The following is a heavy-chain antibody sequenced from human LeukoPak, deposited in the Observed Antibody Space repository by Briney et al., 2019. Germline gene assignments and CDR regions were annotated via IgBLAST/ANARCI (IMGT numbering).Heavy chain of an antibody. CDR1: GGSISSSSYY. D-gene: IGHD3-3*01. J-gene: IGHJ4*02. CDR3: ARLYYDFWGGPFDY. Sequence: SETLSLTCTVSGGSISSSSYYWGWIRQPPGKGLEWIGSIYYSGSTYYNPSLKSRVTISVGTSKNQFSLKLSSVTAADTAVYYCARLYYDFWGGPFDYWGQGTLVTVSS. V-gene: IGHV4-39*01. CDR2: IYYSGST.